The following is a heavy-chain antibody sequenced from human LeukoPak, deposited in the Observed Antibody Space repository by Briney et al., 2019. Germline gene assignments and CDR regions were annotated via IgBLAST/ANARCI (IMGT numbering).Heavy chain of an antibody. V-gene: IGHV4-30-2*01. CDR1: GGSISSGGYS. CDR3: ARAGWYTLDN. CDR2: IYHSGST. D-gene: IGHD2-15*01. J-gene: IGHJ4*02. Sequence: SETLSLTCAVSGGSISSGGYSWSWIRQPPGKGLEWIGEIYHSGSTNYNPSLKSRVTISVDNSKNQFSLKMSSMTAADTAVYYCARAGWYTLDNWGQGTLVTVPS.